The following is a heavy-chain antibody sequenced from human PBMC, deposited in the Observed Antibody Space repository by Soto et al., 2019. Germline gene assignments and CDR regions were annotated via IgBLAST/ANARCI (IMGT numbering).Heavy chain of an antibody. CDR1: GFTFSNAW. D-gene: IGHD4-4*01. Sequence: PGGSLRLSCAASGFTFSNAWMSWVRQAPGKGLEWVGRIKSKTDGGTTDYAAPVKGRFTISRDDSKNTLYLQMNSLKTEDTAVYYCTTDPRMTTVTTTDDYWGQGTLVTVSS. CDR3: TTDPRMTTVTTTDDY. V-gene: IGHV3-15*01. CDR2: IKSKTDGGTT. J-gene: IGHJ4*02.